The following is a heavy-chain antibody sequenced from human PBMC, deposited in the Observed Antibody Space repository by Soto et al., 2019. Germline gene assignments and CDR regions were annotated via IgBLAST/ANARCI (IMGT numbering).Heavy chain of an antibody. Sequence: GGSKRLSCASLELHFGNYSMSLVRQAPGKGLEWVSAISGGAASTYYAGSVQGRFTISRDNSKNTLYLHMNSLRAEDTGVYYCAKSGDNSCYSHADPWGQGNLVTVSS. J-gene: IGHJ5*02. CDR2: ISGGAAST. CDR3: AKSGDNSCYSHADP. D-gene: IGHD2-15*01. V-gene: IGHV3-23*01. CDR1: ELHFGNYS.